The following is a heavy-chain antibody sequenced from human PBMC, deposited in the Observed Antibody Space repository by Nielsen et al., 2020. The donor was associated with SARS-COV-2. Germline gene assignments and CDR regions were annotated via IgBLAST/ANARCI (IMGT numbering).Heavy chain of an antibody. D-gene: IGHD3-10*01. CDR2: INVGTAKT. CDR3: ARRSDSRVYPTFDY. Sequence: ASVKVSCKPSGYNFMSYPMHWVRQAPGQRLEWLGWINVGTAKTEYSQKFQGRVTITRDTPATTVYMQLSSLRSEDTAVYYCARRSDSRVYPTFDYWGQGTLVTVSS. CDR1: GYNFMSYP. J-gene: IGHJ4*02. V-gene: IGHV1-3*01.